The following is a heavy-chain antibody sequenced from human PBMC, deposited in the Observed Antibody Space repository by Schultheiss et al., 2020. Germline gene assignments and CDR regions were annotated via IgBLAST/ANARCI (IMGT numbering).Heavy chain of an antibody. CDR2: IYSGGST. D-gene: IGHD6-13*01. V-gene: IGHV3-66*01. Sequence: GGSLRLSCAASGFTFSSYSMNWVRQAPGKGLEWVSVIYSGGSTYYADSVKGRFTISRDNSKNTLYLQMNSLRAEDTAVYYCAKDGKTGYSNSWYLQHWGQGTLVTVSS. CDR1: GFTFSSYS. CDR3: AKDGKTGYSNSWYLQH. J-gene: IGHJ1*01.